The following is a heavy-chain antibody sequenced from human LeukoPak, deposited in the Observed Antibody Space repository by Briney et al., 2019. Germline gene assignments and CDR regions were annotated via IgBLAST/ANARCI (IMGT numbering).Heavy chain of an antibody. Sequence: SETLSLTCTVSGGSISSYYWSWNRQPPGKGLEWIGYIYYSGSTNYNPSLKSRVTISVDTSKNQFSLKLSSVTAADTAVYYCARAGRDGYNSRFDYWGQGTLVTVSS. CDR2: IYYSGST. D-gene: IGHD5-24*01. J-gene: IGHJ4*02. CDR1: GGSISSYY. V-gene: IGHV4-59*01. CDR3: ARAGRDGYNSRFDY.